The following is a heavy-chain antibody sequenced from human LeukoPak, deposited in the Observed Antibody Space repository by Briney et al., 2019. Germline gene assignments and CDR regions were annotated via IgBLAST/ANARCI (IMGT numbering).Heavy chain of an antibody. CDR1: GGTCSSYA. J-gene: IGHJ3*02. CDR3: ATGYCSSTSCYSHDAFDI. V-gene: IGHV1-69*13. Sequence: SVKVSCKASGGTCSSYAISWVRQAPGQGLEWMGGIIPIFGTANYAQKFQGRVTITADESTSTAYMELSSLRSEDTAVYYAATGYCSSTSCYSHDAFDIWGQGTMVTVSS. D-gene: IGHD2-2*02. CDR2: IIPIFGTA.